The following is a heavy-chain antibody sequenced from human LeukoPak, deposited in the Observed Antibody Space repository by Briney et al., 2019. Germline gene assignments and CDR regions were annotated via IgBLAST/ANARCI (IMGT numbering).Heavy chain of an antibody. CDR2: ISSGSTYI. D-gene: IGHD6-13*01. CDR1: AFTFSSYS. CDR3: ARDSSNSKFDY. Sequence: GGSLRLSCAASAFTFSSYSMNWVRQAPGKGLEWVSSISSGSTYIHYAESVKGRFTISRDNAKNSLYLQMNSLRAEDTAVYYCARDSSNSKFDYWGQGTLVSVSS. V-gene: IGHV3-21*01. J-gene: IGHJ4*02.